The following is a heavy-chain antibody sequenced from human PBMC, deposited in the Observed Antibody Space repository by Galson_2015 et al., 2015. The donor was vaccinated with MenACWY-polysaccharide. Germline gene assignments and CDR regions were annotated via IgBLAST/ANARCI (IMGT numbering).Heavy chain of an antibody. CDR1: GFPFSDSW. CDR2: IKQSGSEK. J-gene: IGHJ3*01. V-gene: IGHV3-7*01. CDR3: ARARSWSGYFAFDF. D-gene: IGHD3-3*01. Sequence: SLRLSCAASGFPFSDSWMTWIRQAPGKGLEWVATIKQSGSEKYYVDSVEGRFTVSRDNAKNSLYLQMNSLRAEDTAVYYCARARSWSGYFAFDFWGQGTMVTLSS.